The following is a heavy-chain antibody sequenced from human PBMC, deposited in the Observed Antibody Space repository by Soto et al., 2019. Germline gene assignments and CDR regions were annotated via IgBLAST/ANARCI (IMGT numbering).Heavy chain of an antibody. CDR1: GFSFSSDV. V-gene: IGHV3-23*01. CDR2: ISGSGGTS. Sequence: PWGSLTLSCASSGFSFSSDVISGVRQTPGKGLEWVSLISGSGGTSYYAASVKGRFTISRDNSKTTLYLQMNSLRAEDTAIYYCGKSNRGKYAWLAPWGQGTLVTV. CDR3: GKSNRGKYAWLAP. D-gene: IGHD2-8*01. J-gene: IGHJ5*02.